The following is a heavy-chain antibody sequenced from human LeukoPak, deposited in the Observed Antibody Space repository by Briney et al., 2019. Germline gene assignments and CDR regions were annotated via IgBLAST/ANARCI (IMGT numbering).Heavy chain of an antibody. CDR3: AKSRRWLQFSDY. Sequence: GGSLRLSCAASGFSFNSYWMTWVRQAPGKGLEWVAVIWYDGSNKYYADSVKGRFTISRDNSKNTLYLQMNSLRAEDTAVYYCAKSRRWLQFSDYWGQGTLVTVSS. CDR1: GFSFNSYW. V-gene: IGHV3-33*06. J-gene: IGHJ4*02. CDR2: IWYDGSNK. D-gene: IGHD5-24*01.